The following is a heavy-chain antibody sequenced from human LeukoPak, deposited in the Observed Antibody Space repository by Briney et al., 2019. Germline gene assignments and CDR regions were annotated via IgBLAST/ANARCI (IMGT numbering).Heavy chain of an antibody. D-gene: IGHD3-9*01. V-gene: IGHV1/OR15-1*04. CDR2: INPNSGGT. J-gene: IGHJ4*02. Sequence: ASVKVSCKASGYIFTDYYMHWVRQAPGQELGWMGRINPNSGGTKYAQKFQGRVTMTRDTSINTAYMELRSLRSDDTAVYYCARGSHDYDILTGEDYWGQGTLVTVSS. CDR3: ARGSHDYDILTGEDY. CDR1: GYIFTDYY.